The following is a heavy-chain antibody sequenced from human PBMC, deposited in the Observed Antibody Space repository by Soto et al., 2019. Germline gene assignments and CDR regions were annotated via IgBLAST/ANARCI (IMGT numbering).Heavy chain of an antibody. CDR2: INAGNGNT. Sequence: QVQLVQSGAEVKKPGASVKVSCKASGYAFTSYAMDWVRQAPGQRLEWMGWINAGNGNTKYSQKFQGRVTITRDTSASTAYMELSSLRSEDTAVYYCARGGSLYWYFDLWGRGTLVTVSS. CDR3: ARGGSLYWYFDL. D-gene: IGHD1-26*01. CDR1: GYAFTSYA. J-gene: IGHJ2*01. V-gene: IGHV1-3*01.